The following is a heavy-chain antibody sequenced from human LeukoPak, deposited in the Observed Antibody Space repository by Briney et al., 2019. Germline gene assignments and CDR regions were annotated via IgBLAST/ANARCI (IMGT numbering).Heavy chain of an antibody. D-gene: IGHD4-23*01. CDR1: GFTFSNFW. V-gene: IGHV3-7*01. J-gene: IGHJ4*02. Sequence: GGSLRLSCAAAGFTFSNFWMSWVRQAPGKGLEWVANIKQDGSEKYYVDSVKGRFTISRDNARNSLYLQMNSLRAEDTAVYYCARDFNYGGNFDYWGQGTLVTVFS. CDR3: ARDFNYGGNFDY. CDR2: IKQDGSEK.